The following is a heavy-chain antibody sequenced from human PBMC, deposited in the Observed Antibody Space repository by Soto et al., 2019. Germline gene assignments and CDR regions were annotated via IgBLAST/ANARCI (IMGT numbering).Heavy chain of an antibody. J-gene: IGHJ4*02. CDR1: GDTFTGYY. CDR2: INPNSGGT. Sequence: ASVKVSCKASGDTFTGYYMHWVRQAPGQGLEWMGWINPNSGGTNYAQKFQGRVTMTRDTSISTAYMEMRRLRSDGTAVYYCARARNNKIFDYWGQGTLVTVSS. V-gene: IGHV1-2*02. CDR3: ARARNNKIFDY.